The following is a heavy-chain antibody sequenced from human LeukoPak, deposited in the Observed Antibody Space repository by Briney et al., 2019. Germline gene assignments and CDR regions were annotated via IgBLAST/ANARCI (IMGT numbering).Heavy chain of an antibody. CDR1: GFTFNDHA. V-gene: IGHV3-23*01. CDR2: ISGSGGST. J-gene: IGHJ4*02. CDR3: ARGGQNFDFWRFDY. D-gene: IGHD3-3*01. Sequence: PGGSLRLSCAGSGFTFNDHAMSWVRQAPGKGLEWVSSISGSGGSTYYADYVKGRSTISRDNSKKVVYFEMNSLRGEDTAVYFCARGGQNFDFWRFDYLGQGTLAVVSS.